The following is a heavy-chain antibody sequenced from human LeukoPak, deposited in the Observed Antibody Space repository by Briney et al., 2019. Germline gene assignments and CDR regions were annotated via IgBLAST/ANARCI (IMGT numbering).Heavy chain of an antibody. CDR3: ARGTGDTGGYYYVY. CDR2: IIPIFGTA. V-gene: IGHV1-69*13. Sequence: SVKVSCKASGGSFSSYAISWVRQAPGQGLEWMGGIIPIFGTANYAQKSQGRVTITADESTSTAYMELSSLTSEDTAVYYCARGTGDTGGYYYVYWGQGTLVTVSS. CDR1: GGSFSSYA. D-gene: IGHD3-22*01. J-gene: IGHJ4*02.